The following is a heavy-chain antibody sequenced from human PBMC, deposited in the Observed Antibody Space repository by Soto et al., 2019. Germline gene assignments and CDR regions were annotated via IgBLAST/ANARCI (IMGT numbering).Heavy chain of an antibody. D-gene: IGHD3-10*01. CDR2: IYYSGST. CDR3: ARDQAVRGVIIRGGMDV. J-gene: IGHJ6*02. CDR1: GGSISSGGYY. Sequence: QVQLQESGPGLVKPSQTLSLTCTVPGGSISSGGYYWSWIRQHPGKGLEWIGYIYYSGSTYYNPSLKSRVTISVDTSKNQFSLKLSSVTAADTAVYYCARDQAVRGVIIRGGMDVWGQGTTVTVSS. V-gene: IGHV4-31*03.